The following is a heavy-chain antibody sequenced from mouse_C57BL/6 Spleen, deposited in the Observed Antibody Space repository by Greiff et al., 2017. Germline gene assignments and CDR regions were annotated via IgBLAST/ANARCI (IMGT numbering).Heavy chain of an antibody. J-gene: IGHJ3*01. Sequence: EVKLVESGGGLVKPGGSLKLSCAASGFTFSDYGMHWVRQAPEKGLEWVAYISSGSSTTYYADTVKGRFTISRDNAKNTLFLQMTSLRSEDTAMYYCANNWFACWGQGTLVTVSA. V-gene: IGHV5-17*01. CDR3: ANNWFAC. CDR2: ISSGSSTT. CDR1: GFTFSDYG.